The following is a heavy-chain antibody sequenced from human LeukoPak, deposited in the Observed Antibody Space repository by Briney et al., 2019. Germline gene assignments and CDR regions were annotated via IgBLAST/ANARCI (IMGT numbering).Heavy chain of an antibody. CDR3: ARHTMRYSSSWPDY. Sequence: GESLKISCKGSGSSFTSYWIGWVRQLPGKGLEWMGIIYPGDSDTRYSPSFQGQVTISADKSISTAYLQWSSLKASDTAMYYCARHTMRYSSSWPDYWGQGTLVTVSS. CDR2: IYPGDSDT. D-gene: IGHD6-13*01. V-gene: IGHV5-51*01. J-gene: IGHJ4*02. CDR1: GSSFTSYW.